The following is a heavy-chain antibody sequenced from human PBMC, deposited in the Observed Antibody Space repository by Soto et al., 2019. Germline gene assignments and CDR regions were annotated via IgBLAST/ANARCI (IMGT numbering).Heavy chain of an antibody. CDR2: INSDGSST. V-gene: IGHV3-74*01. D-gene: IGHD3-22*01. J-gene: IGHJ4*02. Sequence: EVQLVESGGGLVQPGGSLRLSCAASGFTFSSYWMHWVRQAPGKGLVWVSRINSDGSSTSYADSVKGLFTISRDNAKNTLYLQMNSLRAEDTAVYYCARAEDSSGPFDYWGQGTLVTVSS. CDR3: ARAEDSSGPFDY. CDR1: GFTFSSYW.